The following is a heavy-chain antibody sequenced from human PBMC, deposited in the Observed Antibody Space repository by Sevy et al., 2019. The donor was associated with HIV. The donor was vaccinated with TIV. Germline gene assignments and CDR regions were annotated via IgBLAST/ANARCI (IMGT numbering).Heavy chain of an antibody. D-gene: IGHD1-26*01. CDR3: VKDRSGSYSFDY. CDR1: GFTFDDYT. V-gene: IGHV3-9*01. J-gene: IGHJ4*02. CDR2: ISWSSGNI. Sequence: SLRLSCAASGFTFDDYTMNWVRQAPGKGLEWVSGISWSSGNIAYADSVEGRFTISRDNAKNSLYLQMNSLRVEDTALYYCVKDRSGSYSFDYWGQRTLVTVSS.